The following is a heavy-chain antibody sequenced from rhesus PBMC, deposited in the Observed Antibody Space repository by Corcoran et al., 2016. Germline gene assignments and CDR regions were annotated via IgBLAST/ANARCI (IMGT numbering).Heavy chain of an antibody. CDR3: ARNYLDDYGNYRGKQDV. J-gene: IGHJ5-2*02. CDR2: IGCSSGNT. V-gene: IGHV4-165*02. Sequence: QVQLQESGPGLVKPSATLSLTCAVSGDSIIGYFWNWIRQPPGKGLEWIGYIGCSSGNTYYSPSLKSRVTISTDTSKNQFSLKLSSRAAADTAVYYCARNYLDDYGNYRGKQDVWGRGVLVTVSS. D-gene: IGHD4-35*01. CDR1: GDSIIGYF.